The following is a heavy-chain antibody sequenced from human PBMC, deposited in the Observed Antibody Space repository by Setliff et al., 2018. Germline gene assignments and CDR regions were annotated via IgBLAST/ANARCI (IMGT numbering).Heavy chain of an antibody. CDR1: GFIFGSYW. Sequence: GGSLRLSCAASGFIFGSYWMNWVRQAPGKGLEWVATINQDGSGKYYVDSVKGRFTISRDNGKNSLFLQMNSVRAEDTAVYYCARSINGYQQRYDIWGQGALVTVSS. J-gene: IGHJ4*02. CDR2: INQDGSGK. CDR3: ARSINGYQQRYDI. D-gene: IGHD3-22*01. V-gene: IGHV3-7*01.